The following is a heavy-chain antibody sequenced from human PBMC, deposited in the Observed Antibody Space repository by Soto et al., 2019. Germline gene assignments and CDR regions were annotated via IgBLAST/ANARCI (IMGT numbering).Heavy chain of an antibody. J-gene: IGHJ6*02. D-gene: IGHD3-10*01. V-gene: IGHV1-3*01. CDR1: GYTFSTYG. Sequence: ASVKVSCKASGYTFSTYGMHWVRQAPGQSLEWMGWLNGGTGQTRYSQRFQDRVIITRDTSASTGYMELRSLRSEDTAVYYCARGKGMEENYFYYGMDIWGQGPRSPSP. CDR3: ARGKGMEENYFYYGMDI. CDR2: LNGGTGQT.